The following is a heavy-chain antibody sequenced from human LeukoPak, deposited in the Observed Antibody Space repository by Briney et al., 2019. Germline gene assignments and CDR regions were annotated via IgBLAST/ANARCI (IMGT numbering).Heavy chain of an antibody. D-gene: IGHD3-22*01. CDR2: VNSDGSAT. CDR3: AKAPYDSPIDAFDI. CDR1: GFIFTKYW. Sequence: GGSLRLSCAASGFIFTKYWMHWVRQAPGKGLVWVSHVNSDGSATSYADSVKGRFTISRDNSKNTLYLQMNSLRAEDTAVYYCAKAPYDSPIDAFDIWGQGTMVTVSS. J-gene: IGHJ3*02. V-gene: IGHV3-74*01.